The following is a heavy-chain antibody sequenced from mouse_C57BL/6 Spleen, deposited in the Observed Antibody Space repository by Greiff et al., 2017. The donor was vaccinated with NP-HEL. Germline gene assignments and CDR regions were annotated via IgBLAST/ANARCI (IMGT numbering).Heavy chain of an antibody. CDR1: GFTFSSYA. V-gene: IGHV5-4*01. CDR2: ISDGGSYT. CDR3: ARDPYPYYFDY. Sequence: EVQRVESGGGLVKPGGSLKLSCAASGFTFSSYAMSWVRQTPEKRLEWVATISDGGSYTYYPDNVKGRFTISRDNAKNNLYLQMSHLKSEDTAMYYCARDPYPYYFDYWGQGTTLTVSS. J-gene: IGHJ2*01.